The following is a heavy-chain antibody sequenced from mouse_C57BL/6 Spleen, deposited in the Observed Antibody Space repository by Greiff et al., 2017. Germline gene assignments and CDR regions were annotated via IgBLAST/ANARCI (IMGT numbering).Heavy chain of an antibody. V-gene: IGHV1-69*01. J-gene: IGHJ1*03. CDR1: GYTFTSYW. CDR3: ARWGTTVVATWYFDV. CDR2: IDPSDSYT. Sequence: VQLQQSGAELVMPGASVKLSCKASGYTFTSYWMHWVKQRPGQGLEWIGEIDPSDSYTNYNQKFKGKSTLTVDKSSSTAYMQLSSLTSEDSAVYYCARWGTTVVATWYFDVWGTGTTVTVSS. D-gene: IGHD1-1*01.